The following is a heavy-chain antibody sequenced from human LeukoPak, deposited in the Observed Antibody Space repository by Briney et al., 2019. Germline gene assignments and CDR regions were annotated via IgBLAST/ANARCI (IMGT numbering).Heavy chain of an antibody. CDR3: AITEYYYDSSGYPPDNAFDI. D-gene: IGHD3-22*01. Sequence: ASVKVSCKASGYTFTGYYMHWVRQAPGQGLEWMGWINPNSGGTNYAQKFQGRVTMTRDTSISTAYMELSRLRSDDTAVYYCAITEYYYDSSGYPPDNAFDIWGQGTMATVSS. J-gene: IGHJ3*02. V-gene: IGHV1-2*02. CDR1: GYTFTGYY. CDR2: INPNSGGT.